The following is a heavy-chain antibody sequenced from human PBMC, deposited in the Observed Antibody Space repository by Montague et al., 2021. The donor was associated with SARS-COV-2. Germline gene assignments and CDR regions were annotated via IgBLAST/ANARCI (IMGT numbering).Heavy chain of an antibody. Sequence: TLSLTCTVSGDSITSDVSYWSWIRQPAGKGLEWIGRIYTTGSTNYNPSLKSRLTISLDTSKNQFSLKLSSVTCADTAVYYCARDDFRWDFDCWGQGTLVTVSS. CDR1: GDSITSDVSY. J-gene: IGHJ4*02. D-gene: IGHD2/OR15-2a*01. CDR3: ARDDFRWDFDC. V-gene: IGHV4-61*02. CDR2: IYTTGST.